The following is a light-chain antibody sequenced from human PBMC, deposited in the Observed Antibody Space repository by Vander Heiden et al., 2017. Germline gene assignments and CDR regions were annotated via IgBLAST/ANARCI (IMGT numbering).Light chain of an antibody. CDR2: KVS. V-gene: IGKV2-30*02. Sequence: DAGMTQSPVSLPVSLGQAASISCRSSQSLVHSDGNTYLNWFHQRPGQSPRRLIYKVSNRDSGVPDRFSGSESGTDFTLKISRVEAEDVGVYYCMQGTHWPYTFGQGTNLEI. CDR3: MQGTHWPYT. CDR1: QSLVHSDGNTY. J-gene: IGKJ2*01.